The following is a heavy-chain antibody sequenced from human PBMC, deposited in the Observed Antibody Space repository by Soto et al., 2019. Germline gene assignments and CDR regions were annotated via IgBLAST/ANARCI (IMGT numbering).Heavy chain of an antibody. Sequence: GGSLRLSCAASGFTFSSYAMSWVRQAPGKGLEWVSAISGSGGSTYYADSVKGRFTISRDNSKNTLYLQMNSLRAEDTAVYYCAKDGCSSTSCLAHDAFDIWGQGTMVTVSS. J-gene: IGHJ3*02. D-gene: IGHD2-2*01. CDR2: ISGSGGST. V-gene: IGHV3-23*01. CDR1: GFTFSSYA. CDR3: AKDGCSSTSCLAHDAFDI.